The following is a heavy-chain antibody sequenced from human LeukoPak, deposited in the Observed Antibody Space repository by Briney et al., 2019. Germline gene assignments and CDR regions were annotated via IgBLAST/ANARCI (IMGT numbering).Heavy chain of an antibody. CDR2: IKFDESEK. Sequence: GGSLRLSCAATGFTFSDYWMSWVRQAPGKGLEWVASIKFDESEKHYMDSVKGRFTISRDSAKSSLYLQMNSLRAEDTAVYFCARVTTNGYFEYWGQGSLVTVSP. V-gene: IGHV3-7*04. J-gene: IGHJ4*02. D-gene: IGHD1-1*01. CDR3: ARVTTNGYFEY. CDR1: GFTFSDYW.